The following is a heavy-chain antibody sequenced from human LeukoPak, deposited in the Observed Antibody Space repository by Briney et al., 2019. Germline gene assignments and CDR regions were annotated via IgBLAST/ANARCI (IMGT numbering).Heavy chain of an antibody. CDR1: GGSTTTHH. Sequence: SETLSLTCTVSGGSTTTHHWNWIRQTPGKGLEWIGYVFDSGRTKENPSLKSRVTLSADTSKNQLSLRLSSVTAADTAVHYCTTIKRGNIFGYFDFWGQGILVAVSS. CDR2: VFDSGRT. J-gene: IGHJ4*02. CDR3: TTIKRGNIFGYFDF. D-gene: IGHD5-18*01. V-gene: IGHV4-59*11.